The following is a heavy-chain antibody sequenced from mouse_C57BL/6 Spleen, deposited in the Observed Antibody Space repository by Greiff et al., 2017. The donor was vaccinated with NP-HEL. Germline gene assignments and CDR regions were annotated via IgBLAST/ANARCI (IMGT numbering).Heavy chain of an antibody. D-gene: IGHD2-3*01. Sequence: QVQLQQPGTELVKPGASGYTFTSYWMHWVKQRPGQGLAWIGNINPSNGGTNYNEKFKSKATLTVDKSSSTAYMQLSSLTSGDSAVYYCARSDGYYWYFDVWGTGTTVTVSS. CDR1: GYTFTSYW. J-gene: IGHJ1*03. CDR2: INPSNGGT. CDR3: ARSDGYYWYFDV. V-gene: IGHV1-53*01.